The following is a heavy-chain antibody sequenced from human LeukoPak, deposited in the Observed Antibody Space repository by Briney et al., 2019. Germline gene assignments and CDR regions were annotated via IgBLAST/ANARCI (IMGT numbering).Heavy chain of an antibody. CDR2: INHSGST. V-gene: IGHV4-34*01. CDR1: GGSFSGYY. D-gene: IGHD3-10*01. Sequence: SETLSLTCAVYGGSFSGYYWSWIRQPPGKGLEWIGEINHSGSTNYNPSLESRVTISVDTSKNQFSLKLSSVTAADTAVYYCARGAHYYYGSGSYYSFDYWGQGTLVTVSS. J-gene: IGHJ4*02. CDR3: ARGAHYYYGSGSYYSFDY.